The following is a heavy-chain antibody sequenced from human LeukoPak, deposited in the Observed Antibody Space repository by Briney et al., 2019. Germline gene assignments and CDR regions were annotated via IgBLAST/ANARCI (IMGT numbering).Heavy chain of an antibody. J-gene: IGHJ4*02. D-gene: IGHD3-10*01. CDR3: AKSYGSGSYYTLDY. CDR2: ISWNSGSI. V-gene: IGHV3-9*01. Sequence: PGGSLRLSCAASGFTFDDYAMHWVRQAPGKGLEWVSGISWNSGSIGYADSVKGRFPISRDNAKNSLYLQMNSLRAEDTALYYCAKSYGSGSYYTLDYWGQGTLVTVSS. CDR1: GFTFDDYA.